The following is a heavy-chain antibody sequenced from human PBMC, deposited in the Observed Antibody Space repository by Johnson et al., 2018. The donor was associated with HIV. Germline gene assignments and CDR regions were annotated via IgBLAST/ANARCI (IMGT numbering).Heavy chain of an antibody. Sequence: VQLVESGGGLVQPGGSLRLSCAASGFTFSNAWMSWVRQAPGKGLKWVSGINWNGGSTGYADSVKGRFTISRDNAKNSLYLQMNSLRAEDTAVDYCARDRKQWLVVGGGINDIWGQGTIVTVSS. V-gene: IGHV3-20*04. D-gene: IGHD6-19*01. CDR2: INWNGGST. CDR3: ARDRKQWLVVGGGINDI. CDR1: GFTFSNAW. J-gene: IGHJ3*02.